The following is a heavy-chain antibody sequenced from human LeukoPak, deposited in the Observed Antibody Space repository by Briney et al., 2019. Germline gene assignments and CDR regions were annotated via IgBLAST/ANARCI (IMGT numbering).Heavy chain of an antibody. CDR3: TTDIRVVRGPNPRVGLDAFDI. CDR2: IKSKTDGCTT. V-gene: IGHV3-15*01. CDR1: GFTFSNAW. J-gene: IGHJ3*02. D-gene: IGHD3-10*01. Sequence: PGGSLRLSCAASGFTFSNAWMSWVRQAPGEGLEWVGRIKSKTDGCTTDYDAPVKGRCTISRDDSNNTLYLQMNSLKTEDTAVYYCTTDIRVVRGPNPRVGLDAFDIWGQGTMVTVSS.